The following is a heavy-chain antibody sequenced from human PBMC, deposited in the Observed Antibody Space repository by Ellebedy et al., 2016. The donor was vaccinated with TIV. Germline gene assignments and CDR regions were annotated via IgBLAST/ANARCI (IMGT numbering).Heavy chain of an antibody. CDR1: GGSFSGYY. CDR2: INDSGST. D-gene: IGHD1-26*01. J-gene: IGHJ4*02. CDR3: AKDRGIVGATSH. Sequence: GSLRLSXAVYGGSFSGYYWSWSRQFPEKGLEWIGEINDSGSTNYNPSLKSRLTISVDTSKNQFSLRLRSVTAADTAVYYCAKDRGIVGATSHWGQGTLVTVSS. V-gene: IGHV4-34*01.